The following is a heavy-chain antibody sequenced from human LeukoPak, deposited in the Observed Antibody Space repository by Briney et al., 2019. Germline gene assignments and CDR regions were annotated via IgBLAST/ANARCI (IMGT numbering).Heavy chain of an antibody. J-gene: IGHJ4*02. D-gene: IGHD4-17*01. V-gene: IGHV3-23*01. CDR1: GFTSSSYA. CDR2: ISGSGGST. CDR3: AKSSRTTVTASIFDY. Sequence: GGSLRLSCAASGFTSSSYAMSWVRQAPGKGLEWVSAISGSGGSTYYADSVKGRFTISRDNSKNTLYLQMNSLRAEDTAVYYCAKSSRTTVTASIFDYWGQGTLVTVSS.